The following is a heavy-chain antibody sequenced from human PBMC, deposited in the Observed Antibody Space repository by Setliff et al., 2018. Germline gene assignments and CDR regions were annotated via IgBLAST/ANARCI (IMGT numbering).Heavy chain of an antibody. J-gene: IGHJ4*02. V-gene: IGHV3-23*01. D-gene: IGHD3-3*01. CDR1: GFTFSSYA. Sequence: GGSLRLSCAASGFTFSSYAMSWVRQAPGKGLEWVSAISGSGGSTYYADSVKGRFTISRDNSKNTLYLQMNSLRAEDTAVYYCAKFGNILRFLEWLLRGFGYWGQGTLVTVSS. CDR3: AKFGNILRFLEWLLRGFGY. CDR2: ISGSGGST.